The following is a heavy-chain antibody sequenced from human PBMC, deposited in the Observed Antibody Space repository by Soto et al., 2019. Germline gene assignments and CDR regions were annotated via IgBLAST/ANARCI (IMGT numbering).Heavy chain of an antibody. CDR1: GGSISSYY. D-gene: IGHD7-27*01. Sequence: SETLSLTCTVSGGSISSYYWSWIRQPPGKGLEWIGYIYYSGSTNYNPSLKSRVTISVDTSKNQFSLKLSSVTAADTAVYYCAILTAKHAFDIWGQGTMVTVSS. CDR2: IYYSGST. CDR3: AILTAKHAFDI. V-gene: IGHV4-59*01. J-gene: IGHJ3*02.